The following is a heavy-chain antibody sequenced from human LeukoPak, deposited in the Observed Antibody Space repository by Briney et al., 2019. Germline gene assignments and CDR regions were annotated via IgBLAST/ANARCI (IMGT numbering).Heavy chain of an antibody. CDR1: GYTFTSYG. D-gene: IGHD2-2*01. CDR2: ISAYNGNT. J-gene: IGHJ4*02. CDR3: ARDRRVVPAASFDY. Sequence: ASVKVSCKASGYTFTSYGISWVRQAPGQGLEWMGRISAYNGNTNYAQKLQGRVTMTTDTSTSTAYMELRSLRSDDTAVYYCARDRRVVPAASFDYWGQGTLVTVSS. V-gene: IGHV1-18*01.